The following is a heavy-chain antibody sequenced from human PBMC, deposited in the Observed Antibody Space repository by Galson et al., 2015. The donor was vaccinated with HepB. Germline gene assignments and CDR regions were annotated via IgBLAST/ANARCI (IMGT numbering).Heavy chain of an antibody. CDR2: IKSKTDGGTT. D-gene: IGHD3-9*01. J-gene: IGHJ4*02. V-gene: IGHV3-15*07. Sequence: SLRLSCAASGFTFSNAWMNWVRQAPGKGLEWVGRIKSKTDGGTTDYAAPVKGRFTISRDDSKNTLYLQMNSLKTEDTAVYYCTTLGLRYFDWLLCEGGYWGQGTLVTVSS. CDR3: TTLGLRYFDWLLCEGGY. CDR1: GFTFSNAW.